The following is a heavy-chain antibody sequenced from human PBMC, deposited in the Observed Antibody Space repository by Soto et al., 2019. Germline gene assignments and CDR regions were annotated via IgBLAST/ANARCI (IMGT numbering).Heavy chain of an antibody. Sequence: QVQLVQSGAEVKKPGASVKVSCKASGYTFSSYGISWVRQAPGQGLEWMGWISAYSGNTNYAQNLQGRVTMTTDTSTSTAYVELRSLRSDDTALYYCARDWVAAAGKGTFDYWGQGTLVTVSS. D-gene: IGHD6-13*01. V-gene: IGHV1-18*04. CDR3: ARDWVAAAGKGTFDY. J-gene: IGHJ4*02. CDR2: ISAYSGNT. CDR1: GYTFSSYG.